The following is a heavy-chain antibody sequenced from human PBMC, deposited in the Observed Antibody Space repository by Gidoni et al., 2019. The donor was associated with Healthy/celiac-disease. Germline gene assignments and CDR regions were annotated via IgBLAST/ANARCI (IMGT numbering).Heavy chain of an antibody. D-gene: IGHD6-13*01. CDR3: AKDLWQQPLYYYYGMDV. J-gene: IGHJ6*02. V-gene: IGHV3-23*01. CDR1: GFTFSSYA. CDR2: ISGSGGST. Sequence: EVQLLESGGGLVQPGGSLRLSCAASGFTFSSYAMSWVRQAPGKGLEWVSAISGSGGSTYYADSVKGRFTISRDNSKNTLYLKMNSLRAEDTAVYYCAKDLWQQPLYYYYGMDVWGQGTTVTVSS.